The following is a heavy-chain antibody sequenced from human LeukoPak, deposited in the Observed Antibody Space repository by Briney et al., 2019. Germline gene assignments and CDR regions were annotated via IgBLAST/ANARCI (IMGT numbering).Heavy chain of an antibody. Sequence: RGSLRLSCAASGFTFRSYSMNWVRQAPGKRLEWLSSITSSGSHMHYADSVKGRFTISRDNAKSSLYLQMNSLSAEDTAVYYCASFMTTVTIPDYWGQGTLATDSS. D-gene: IGHD4-17*01. CDR1: GFTFRSYS. V-gene: IGHV3-21*01. CDR2: ITSSGSHM. CDR3: ASFMTTVTIPDY. J-gene: IGHJ4*02.